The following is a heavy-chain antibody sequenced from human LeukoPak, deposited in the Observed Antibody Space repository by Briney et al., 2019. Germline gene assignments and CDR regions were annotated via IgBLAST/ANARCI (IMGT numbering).Heavy chain of an antibody. D-gene: IGHD1-14*01. J-gene: IGHJ4*02. CDR1: GYGFTSYW. CDR3: ARGGTEWYFDY. Sequence: GASLKISCKGSGYGFTSYWIGWVRPMPGKGLGWMGIIYPGDSDTRYSPSFQGQVTISADKSISTAYLQWSSLKASDTAMYYCARGGTEWYFDYWGQGTLVTVSS. CDR2: IYPGDSDT. V-gene: IGHV5-51*01.